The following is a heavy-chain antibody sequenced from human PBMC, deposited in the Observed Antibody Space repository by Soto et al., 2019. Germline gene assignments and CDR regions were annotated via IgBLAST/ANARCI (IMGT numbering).Heavy chain of an antibody. V-gene: IGHV3-66*01. CDR3: ARDTGYCTNGVCYTLPYFQH. D-gene: IGHD2-8*01. Sequence: GGSLRLSCAASGFTVSSNYMSWVRQAPGKGLEWVSVIYSGGSTYYADSVKGRFTISRDNSKNTLYLQMNSLRAEDTAVYYCARDTGYCTNGVCYTLPYFQHWGQGTLVTVSS. CDR2: IYSGGST. J-gene: IGHJ1*01. CDR1: GFTVSSNY.